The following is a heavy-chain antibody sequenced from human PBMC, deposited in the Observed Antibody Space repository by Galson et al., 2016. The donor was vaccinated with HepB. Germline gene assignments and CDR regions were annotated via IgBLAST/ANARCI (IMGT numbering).Heavy chain of an antibody. CDR1: GYTFIHFY. Sequence: SVKVSCKASGYTFIHFYMHWVRQAPGQGLEWMAMINPTGGMATYAQKFQGRVTVTRDTSTSTVYMELKSLKSEDTAVYYCAIDLGGRVSGADYWGRGTLVTVSS. J-gene: IGHJ4*02. V-gene: IGHV1-46*01. D-gene: IGHD2-15*01. CDR3: AIDLGGRVSGADY. CDR2: INPTGGMA.